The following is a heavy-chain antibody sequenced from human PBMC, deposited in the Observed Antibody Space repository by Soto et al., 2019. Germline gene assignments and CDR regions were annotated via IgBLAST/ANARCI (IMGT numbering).Heavy chain of an antibody. CDR3: GAQDYVAKGYPFET. V-gene: IGHV4-39*02. J-gene: IGHJ5*02. Sequence: QLQLQESGPGLVKPSETLSLTCTVSGGSISTRSSYWGWIRQPPGKGLEWIGSIYYIGNTYYNPSLKSRGANSIESSKTRFPLNLNSVTHPDTAVYYCGAQDYVAKGYPFETWGQGTMVTVPS. D-gene: IGHD4-17*01. CDR1: GGSISTRSSY. CDR2: IYYIGNT.